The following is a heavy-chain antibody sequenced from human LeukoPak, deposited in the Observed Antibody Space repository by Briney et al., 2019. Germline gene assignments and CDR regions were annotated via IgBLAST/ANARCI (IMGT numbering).Heavy chain of an antibody. CDR3: ARHDGTPALNWFDP. D-gene: IGHD6-13*01. Sequence: IYYSGTTYYNPSLKSRLTISIDMSKNQFSLKLSSVTAADTAVYYCARHDGTPALNWFDPWGQGTLVTVSS. CDR2: IYYSGTT. V-gene: IGHV4-39*01. J-gene: IGHJ5*02.